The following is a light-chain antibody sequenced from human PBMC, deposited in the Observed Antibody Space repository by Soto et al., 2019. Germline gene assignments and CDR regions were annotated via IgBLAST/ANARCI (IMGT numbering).Light chain of an antibody. CDR1: QSVSSN. CDR2: GAS. V-gene: IGKV3-15*01. J-gene: IGKJ5*01. Sequence: EIVMTQSPATLSVSRGERDTLPCRASQSVSSNLAWYQQIPGRAPRLLIYGASTRASGIPARFSASGSGTEFTLTISSLQSEDFAVYYCQQFNYWPPITFGQGTRLEIK. CDR3: QQFNYWPPIT.